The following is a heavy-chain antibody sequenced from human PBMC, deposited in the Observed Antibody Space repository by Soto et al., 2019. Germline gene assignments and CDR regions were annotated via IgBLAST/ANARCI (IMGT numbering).Heavy chain of an antibody. CDR1: GFTFSSYA. J-gene: IGHJ3*02. D-gene: IGHD3-10*01. Sequence: GGSLRLSCAASGFTFSSYAMSRVRQAPGKGLEWVSAISGSGGSTYYADSVKGRFTISRDNSKNTLYLQMNSLRAEDTAVYYCAKGKAYYYGSGSYYSNAFDIWGQGTMVTVSS. CDR3: AKGKAYYYGSGSYYSNAFDI. V-gene: IGHV3-23*01. CDR2: ISGSGGST.